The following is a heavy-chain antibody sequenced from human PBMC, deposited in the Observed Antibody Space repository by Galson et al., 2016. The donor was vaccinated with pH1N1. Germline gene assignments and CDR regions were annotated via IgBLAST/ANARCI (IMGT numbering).Heavy chain of an antibody. Sequence: QSGAEVKKPGESLKISCKGSGYRFTIYWIGWVRQMPGKGLEWMGSIYPGDSDTRYSPSFQGQVTISADKSTSTAYLQWSSLKASDSAIYYCARREYSTSPCDYWGQGSLVTVSS. D-gene: IGHD6-6*01. CDR2: IYPGDSDT. CDR1: GYRFTIYW. V-gene: IGHV5-51*03. CDR3: ARREYSTSPCDY. J-gene: IGHJ4*02.